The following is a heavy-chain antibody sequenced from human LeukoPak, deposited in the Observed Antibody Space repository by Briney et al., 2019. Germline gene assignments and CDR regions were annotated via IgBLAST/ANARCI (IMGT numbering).Heavy chain of an antibody. J-gene: IGHJ4*02. V-gene: IGHV3-15*01. CDR3: TTVKPAYHDSSSFDY. CDR1: GFTFSNAW. Sequence: GGSLRLSCAASGFTFSNAWMSWVRQAPGKGLEWVGRIKSKTDGGTTDYAAPVKGRFTISRDDSKNTLYLQMNSLKTEDTAVYYCTTVKPAYHDSSSFDYWGQGTLVTVSS. D-gene: IGHD3-22*01. CDR2: IKSKTDGGTT.